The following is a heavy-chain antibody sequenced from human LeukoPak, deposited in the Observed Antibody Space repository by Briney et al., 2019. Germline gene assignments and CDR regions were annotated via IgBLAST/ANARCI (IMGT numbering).Heavy chain of an antibody. CDR1: GFTFSSYA. CDR3: AKVQRGTVVAAPAFIL. J-gene: IGHJ4*02. D-gene: IGHD2-15*01. V-gene: IGHV3-23*01. Sequence: PGGSLRLSCAASGFTFSSYAMSWVRQAPGKGLEWVSAISGSGGSTYYADSVKGRFTISRDNSKNTLYLQMNSLRAEDTAVYYCAKVQRGTVVAAPAFILWGQGTLVTVSS. CDR2: ISGSGGST.